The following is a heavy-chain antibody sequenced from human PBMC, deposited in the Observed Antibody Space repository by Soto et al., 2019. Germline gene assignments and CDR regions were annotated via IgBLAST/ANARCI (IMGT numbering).Heavy chain of an antibody. CDR2: ISYDGSNK. J-gene: IGHJ4*02. D-gene: IGHD4-17*01. V-gene: IGHV3-30*18. Sequence: GRSLRLSCAASGLTFSSYGMHWVRQAPGKGLEWVAVISYDGSNKFYADSVKGRFTISRDNSKNTLYLQMNSLRAEDTAVYYCAKDPYGGPHNTFYFDYWGQGTLVTVSS. CDR3: AKDPYGGPHNTFYFDY. CDR1: GLTFSSYG.